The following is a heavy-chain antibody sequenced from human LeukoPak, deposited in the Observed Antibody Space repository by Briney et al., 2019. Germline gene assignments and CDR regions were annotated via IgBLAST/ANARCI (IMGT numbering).Heavy chain of an antibody. J-gene: IGHJ4*02. V-gene: IGHV4-59*01. CDR1: GGSISSYY. CDR2: MYYSGSP. D-gene: IGHD3-22*01. Sequence: SETLSLTCTVSGGSISSYYWSWIRQPPGKGLEWIGYMYYSGSPNYNPSLKSRLTVSVDTSKNQFSLKLSSVTAADTAVYYCARGLYYYESSGPTYYFDYWGQGTLVTVSS. CDR3: ARGLYYYESSGPTYYFDY.